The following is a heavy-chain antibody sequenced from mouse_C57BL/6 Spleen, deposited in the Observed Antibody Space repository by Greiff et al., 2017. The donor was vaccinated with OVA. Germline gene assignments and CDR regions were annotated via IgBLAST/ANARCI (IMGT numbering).Heavy chain of an antibody. CDR3: ARWGDYDPYYAMDY. V-gene: IGHV1-76*01. Sequence: VQVVESGAELVRPGASVKLSCKASGYTFTDYYINWVKQRPGQGLEWIARIYPGSGNTYYNEKFKGKATLTAEKSSSTAYMQLSSLTSEDSAVYFCARWGDYDPYYAMDYWGQGTSVTVSS. D-gene: IGHD2-4*01. CDR2: IYPGSGNT. CDR1: GYTFTDYY. J-gene: IGHJ4*01.